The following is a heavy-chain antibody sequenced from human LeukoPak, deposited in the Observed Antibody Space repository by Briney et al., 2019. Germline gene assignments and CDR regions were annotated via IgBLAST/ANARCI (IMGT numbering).Heavy chain of an antibody. CDR2: IYYSGST. J-gene: IGHJ3*02. V-gene: IGHV4-31*03. Sequence: SETLSLTCTVSGGSISSGGYYWSWIRQHPGKGLEWIGYIYYSGSTYYNPSLKSRVTISVDTSKNQFSLKLSSVTAADTAVYYCARLVRGPEAFDIWGQGTMVTVSS. CDR3: ARLVRGPEAFDI. D-gene: IGHD3-9*01. CDR1: GGSISSGGYY.